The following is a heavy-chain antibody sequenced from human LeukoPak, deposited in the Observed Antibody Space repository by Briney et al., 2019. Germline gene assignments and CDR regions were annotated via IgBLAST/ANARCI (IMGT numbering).Heavy chain of an antibody. J-gene: IGHJ3*02. Sequence: GGSLRLTCAASGFTVSSNYMSWVRQAPGKGLEWVSVIYSGGSTYYADSVKGRFTISRDNSKNTLYLQMNSLRAEDTAVYYCARFPLNLIVGAPQKAFDIWGQGTMVTVSS. CDR3: ARFPLNLIVGAPQKAFDI. CDR2: IYSGGST. CDR1: GFTVSSNY. V-gene: IGHV3-53*01. D-gene: IGHD1-26*01.